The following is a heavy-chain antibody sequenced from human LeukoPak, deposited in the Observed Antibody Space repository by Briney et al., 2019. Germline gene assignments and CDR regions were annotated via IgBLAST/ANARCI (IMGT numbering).Heavy chain of an antibody. D-gene: IGHD3-22*01. J-gene: IGHJ4*02. Sequence: SETLSLTCTVSGGSISSYYWGWIRQPPGKGLEWIGSIYYSGSTYYNPSLKSRVTISVDTSENQFSLKLSSVTAADTAVYYCIFYDSSGYPDYWGQGTLVTVSS. CDR1: GGSISSYY. CDR2: IYYSGST. V-gene: IGHV4-39*07. CDR3: IFYDSSGYPDY.